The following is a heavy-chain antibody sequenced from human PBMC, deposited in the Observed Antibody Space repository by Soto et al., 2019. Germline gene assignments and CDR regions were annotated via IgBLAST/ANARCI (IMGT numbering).Heavy chain of an antibody. V-gene: IGHV3-30*03. CDR1: EFTFSNYA. CDR3: ARGPSYGDSYFDQ. D-gene: IGHD4-17*01. Sequence: GGSLRLSCAASEFTFSNYAMHWVRQAPGKGLQWLAVVSYDGNNKYYADSVEGRFTISRDNSKNTVYLQMNSLRLEDTAVYYCARGPSYGDSYFDQWGQGTLVTVSS. CDR2: VSYDGNNK. J-gene: IGHJ4*02.